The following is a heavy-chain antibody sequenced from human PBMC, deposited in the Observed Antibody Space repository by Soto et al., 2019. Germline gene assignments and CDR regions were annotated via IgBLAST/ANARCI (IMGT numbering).Heavy chain of an antibody. CDR1: GFTFSSYG. Sequence: QVQLVESGGGVVQPGRSLRLSCAASGFTFSSYGMHWVRQAPGKGLEWVAVISYDGSNKYYADSVKGRFTISRDNSKNTRYLQMNSLRAEDTALYYCAKDRYGSRKKYSSSWCNWFDPWGQGTLVTVSS. V-gene: IGHV3-30*18. D-gene: IGHD6-13*01. J-gene: IGHJ5*02. CDR2: ISYDGSNK. CDR3: AKDRYGSRKKYSSSWCNWFDP.